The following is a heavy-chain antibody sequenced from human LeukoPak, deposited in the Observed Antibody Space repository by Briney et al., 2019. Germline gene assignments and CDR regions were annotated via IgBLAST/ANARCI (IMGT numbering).Heavy chain of an antibody. CDR2: IYTSGST. Sequence: PSETLSLTCTVSGGSISSYYWSWLRQPAGKGLEWIGRIYTSGSTNYNPSLKSRGTMSVDTSKNQFSLKLSSVTAADTAVYYCARGETLSGYDFLDYWGQGTLVTVSS. V-gene: IGHV4-4*07. CDR1: GGSISSYY. CDR3: ARGETLSGYDFLDY. D-gene: IGHD5-12*01. J-gene: IGHJ4*02.